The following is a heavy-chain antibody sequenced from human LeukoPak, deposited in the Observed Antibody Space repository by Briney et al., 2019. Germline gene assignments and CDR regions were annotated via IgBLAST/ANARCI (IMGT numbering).Heavy chain of an antibody. CDR1: GGSITSYY. CDR3: ARGRVFFSVGSHF. J-gene: IGHJ4*02. Sequence: PSETLSLTCTVSGGSITSYYWSWIRQPPGKGLEWIGYIYYSGSTNYNPSLKSRVTISVDTSKNQFSLKLSSVTAADTAVYYCARGRVFFSVGSHFWGQGTLVTVSS. V-gene: IGHV4-59*12. D-gene: IGHD3-10*01. CDR2: IYYSGST.